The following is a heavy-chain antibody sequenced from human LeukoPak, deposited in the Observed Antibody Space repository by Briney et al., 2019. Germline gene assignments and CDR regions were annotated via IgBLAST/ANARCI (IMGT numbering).Heavy chain of an antibody. CDR1: GYTFTSYA. J-gene: IGHJ6*02. Sequence: ASVKVSCKASGYTFTSYAVAWVRQAPGQGLEWMGWLSAYAQKFRGRVTMTTDTSTNTGYMELRSLRSDDTAVYFCARDQLRYYGSDTYYSDMDFWGQGTTVTVSS. D-gene: IGHD3-10*01. CDR2: LSAY. V-gene: IGHV1-18*01. CDR3: ARDQLRYYGSDTYYSDMDF.